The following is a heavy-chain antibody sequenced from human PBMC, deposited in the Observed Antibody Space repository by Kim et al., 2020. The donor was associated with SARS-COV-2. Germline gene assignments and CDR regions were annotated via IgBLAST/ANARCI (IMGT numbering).Heavy chain of an antibody. D-gene: IGHD1-1*01. V-gene: IGHV7-4-1*02. CDR2: INTNTGNP. CDR3: ARDQYMGSPGYYGMDV. Sequence: ASVKVSCKASGYTFISYAMNWVRQAPGEGLEWMGWINTNTGNPTYAQGFTGRFVFSLDTSVSTAYLQISSLKAEDTAVYYCARDQYMGSPGYYGMDVWGQGTTVTVSS. J-gene: IGHJ6*02. CDR1: GYTFISYA.